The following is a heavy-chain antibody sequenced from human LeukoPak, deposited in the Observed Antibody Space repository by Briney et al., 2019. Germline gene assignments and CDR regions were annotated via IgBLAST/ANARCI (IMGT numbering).Heavy chain of an antibody. J-gene: IGHJ4*02. V-gene: IGHV5-10-1*04. CDR1: GYSFTSYW. Sequence: PGESLRISCKGSGYSFTSYWISWVRQMPGKGLEWMGRIDPSDSYTNYSPSFQGQVTISADKSISTAYLQWSSLKASDTAMYYCASAKVATIGPFDYWGQGTLVTVSS. D-gene: IGHD5-24*01. CDR2: IDPSDSYT. CDR3: ASAKVATIGPFDY.